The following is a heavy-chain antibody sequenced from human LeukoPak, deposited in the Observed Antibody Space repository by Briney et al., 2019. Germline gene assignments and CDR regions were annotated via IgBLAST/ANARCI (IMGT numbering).Heavy chain of an antibody. V-gene: IGHV1-69*13. CDR1: GGTFSSYA. D-gene: IGHD2-21*02. CDR2: IIPIFGTA. J-gene: IGHJ4*02. Sequence: ASVKVSCKASGGTFSSYAIGWVRQAPGQGLEWMGGIIPIFGTANYAQKFQGRVTITADESTSTAYMELSSLRSEDTAVYYCARAPPYCGGDCPIDYWGQGTLVTVSS. CDR3: ARAPPYCGGDCPIDY.